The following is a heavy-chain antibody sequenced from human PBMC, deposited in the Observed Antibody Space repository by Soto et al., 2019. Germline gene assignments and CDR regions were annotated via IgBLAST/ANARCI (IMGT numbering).Heavy chain of an antibody. D-gene: IGHD3-16*01. V-gene: IGHV3-23*01. Sequence: EVQLLESGGGLVQPGGSLRLSCAASGFTFSSYAMSWVRQAPGKGLEWVSAISGSGGSTYDADSVKGRFTISRDNSKNTLYLQMNSLRAEDTAVYYCAKAPVDYVWGSYDSWGQGTLVTVSS. CDR3: AKAPVDYVWGSYDS. CDR1: GFTFSSYA. CDR2: ISGSGGST. J-gene: IGHJ4*02.